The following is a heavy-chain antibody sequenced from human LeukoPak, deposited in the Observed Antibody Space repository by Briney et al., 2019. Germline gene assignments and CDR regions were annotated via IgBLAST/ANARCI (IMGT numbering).Heavy chain of an antibody. Sequence: GRSLRLSCAASGFTFSSYSMHWVRQAPGKGLEWVAVISYDGSKKYYAGSVKGRFTISRDNSKNTLYMQMNSLRAEDTAVYYCARSCGDYGRAFDYWGQGTLVTVSS. CDR1: GFTFSSYS. J-gene: IGHJ4*02. V-gene: IGHV3-30-3*01. CDR2: ISYDGSKK. D-gene: IGHD4-17*01. CDR3: ARSCGDYGRAFDY.